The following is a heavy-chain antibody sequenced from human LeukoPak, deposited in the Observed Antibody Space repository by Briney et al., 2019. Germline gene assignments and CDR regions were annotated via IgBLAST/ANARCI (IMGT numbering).Heavy chain of an antibody. J-gene: IGHJ4*02. CDR2: IYYTGTT. Sequence: SETLSLTCTMSGDSTNTYFWSWIWQPPGKGLEWTGYIYYTGTTNYNPSLKSRVTISVDTSKNQFSLKLSSVTAADTAVYYCARESQASHAVGYWGQGTLVTVSS. V-gene: IGHV4-59*12. CDR3: ARESQASHAVGY. CDR1: GDSTNTYF.